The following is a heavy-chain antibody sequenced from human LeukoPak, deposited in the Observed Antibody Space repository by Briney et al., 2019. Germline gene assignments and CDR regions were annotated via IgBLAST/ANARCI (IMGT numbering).Heavy chain of an antibody. CDR1: GFTFSSYE. CDR2: ISSSGSTI. Sequence: GGSLRLSCAASGFTFSSYEMNWVRQAPGKGLEWVSYISSSGSTIYYADSVKGRFTNSRDNAKNSLYLQMNSLRAEDTAVYYCAKGLAYSSGWLFDYWGQGTLVTVSS. D-gene: IGHD6-19*01. J-gene: IGHJ4*02. V-gene: IGHV3-48*03. CDR3: AKGLAYSSGWLFDY.